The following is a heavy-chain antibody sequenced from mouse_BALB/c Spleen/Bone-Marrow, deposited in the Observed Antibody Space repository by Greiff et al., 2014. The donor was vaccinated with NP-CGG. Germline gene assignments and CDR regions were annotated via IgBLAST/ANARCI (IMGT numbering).Heavy chain of an antibody. J-gene: IGHJ4*01. CDR3: TRSGTLGAMDY. Sequence: EVQRVESGGGLVQPGGSRKLSCAAPGFTFSSFGMHWVRQAPEKGLEWVAYISSGSSTIYYADTMKGRFTISRDNPKNTLFLQMTSLRSEDTAMYYCTRSGTLGAMDYWGQGTSVTVSS. CDR1: GFTFSSFG. D-gene: IGHD3-3*01. CDR2: ISSGSSTI. V-gene: IGHV5-17*02.